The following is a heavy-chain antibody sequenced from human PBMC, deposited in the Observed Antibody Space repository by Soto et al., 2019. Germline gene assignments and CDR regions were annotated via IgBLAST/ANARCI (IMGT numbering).Heavy chain of an antibody. CDR2: INPSGGST. D-gene: IGHD6-13*01. J-gene: IGHJ5*02. V-gene: IGHV1-46*01. Sequence: QVQLVQSGAEVKKPGASVKVSCKASGYTFTSYYMHWVRQAPGQGLEWMGIINPSGGSTSYAQKFQGRVTMTKDTSTSTVYMELSSLRSEDTAVYYRARSSPPGLNWFDPWGQGTLVTVSS. CDR1: GYTFTSYY. CDR3: ARSSPPGLNWFDP.